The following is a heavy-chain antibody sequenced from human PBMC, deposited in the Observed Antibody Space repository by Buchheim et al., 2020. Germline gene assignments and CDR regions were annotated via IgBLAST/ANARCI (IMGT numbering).Heavy chain of an antibody. V-gene: IGHV1-8*01. CDR1: GYTFTSYD. CDR3: ARVPSYCGGDCYPEAWYYYYGMDV. CDR2: MNPNSGNT. Sequence: QVQLVQSGAEVKKPGASVKVSCKASGYTFTSYDINWVRQATGQGLEWMGWMNPNSGNTGYAQKFQGRVTMTRNTSISTAYMGLSSLRSEDTAVYYCARVPSYCGGDCYPEAWYYYYGMDVWGQGTT. J-gene: IGHJ6*02. D-gene: IGHD2-21*01.